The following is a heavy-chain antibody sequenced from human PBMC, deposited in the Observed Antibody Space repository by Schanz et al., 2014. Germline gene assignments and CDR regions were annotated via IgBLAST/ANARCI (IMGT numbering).Heavy chain of an antibody. CDR2: IYSGGST. CDR1: GFTFSSYG. J-gene: IGHJ3*02. D-gene: IGHD6-19*01. V-gene: IGHV3-NL1*01. CDR3: AKCMGWYGRCAFDI. Sequence: QVQLVESGGGVVQPGRSLRLSCAASGFTFSSYGMHWVRQAPGKGLEWVAVIYSGGSTFYTDSVKGRFTISRDNSKTTMYLQMNSLIAEDTAVYYGAKCMGWYGRCAFDIWGQGTMVTVSS.